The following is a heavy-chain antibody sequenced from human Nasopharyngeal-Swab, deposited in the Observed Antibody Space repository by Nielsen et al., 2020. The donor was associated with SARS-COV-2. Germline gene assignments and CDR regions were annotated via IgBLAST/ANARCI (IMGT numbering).Heavy chain of an antibody. CDR1: GYTFTSYY. CDR3: ARDGIAAAGPQLYYYYYGMDV. V-gene: IGHV1-46*01. Sequence: ASVKVSCKASGYTFTSYYMHWVRQAPGQGLEWMGIINPSGGRTSYAQKFQGRVTMTRDTSTSTVYMELSSLRSEDTAVYYCARDGIAAAGPQLYYYYYGMDVWGQGTTVTVSS. J-gene: IGHJ6*02. CDR2: INPSGGRT. D-gene: IGHD6-13*01.